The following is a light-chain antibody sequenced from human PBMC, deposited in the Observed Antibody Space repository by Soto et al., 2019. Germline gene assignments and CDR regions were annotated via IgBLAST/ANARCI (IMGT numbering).Light chain of an antibody. Sequence: EIVLTQSPATLSLSPGERATLSCRASQSVSSYLAWYQQKPGQAPRLLIYDASNRATGIPARFSGSGSGTDFTLTISSLEHEDFEVYSCQQRSNWPLTLGGGTKVDIK. CDR3: QQRSNWPLT. CDR2: DAS. CDR1: QSVSSY. V-gene: IGKV3-11*01. J-gene: IGKJ4*01.